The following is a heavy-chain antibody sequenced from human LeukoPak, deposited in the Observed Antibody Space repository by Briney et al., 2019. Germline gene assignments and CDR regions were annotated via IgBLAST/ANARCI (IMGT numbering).Heavy chain of an antibody. Sequence: SETPSLTCTVSGGPISSYYLSWVRQPPREGLEWIGDIYYSGSTNYNPSLKSRVTISVDTSKNQFSLKLSSVTAADTAVYYCARGGYYGSGNDFRFDPWGQGTLVTVSS. CDR2: IYYSGST. CDR3: ARGGYYGSGNDFRFDP. CDR1: GGPISSYY. J-gene: IGHJ5*02. V-gene: IGHV4-59*01. D-gene: IGHD3-10*01.